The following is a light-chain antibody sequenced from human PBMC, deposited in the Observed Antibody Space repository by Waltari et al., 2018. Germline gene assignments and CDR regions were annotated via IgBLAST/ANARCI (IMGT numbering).Light chain of an antibody. Sequence: QSALTQPAAVSGSPGQSITISCAGSNSDVGNYNLVSWYQQPPGEAPKLLIFETTKRPSGVSDRFSGSRSGNTASLTISGLQAEDEAEYSCCAYAGSSIYVFGSGTRVTVL. CDR3: CAYAGSSIYV. V-gene: IGLV2-23*01. CDR2: ETT. J-gene: IGLJ1*01. CDR1: NSDVGNYNL.